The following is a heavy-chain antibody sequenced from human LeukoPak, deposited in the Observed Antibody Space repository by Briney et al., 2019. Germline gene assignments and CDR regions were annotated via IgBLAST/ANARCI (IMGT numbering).Heavy chain of an antibody. V-gene: IGHV3-30*18. CDR2: ISYDGSNK. D-gene: IGHD2-21*02. CDR1: GFTFSSYG. J-gene: IGHJ3*02. CDR3: AKGTPYCGGDCYSTFLDAFDI. Sequence: GGSLRLSCAASGFTFSSYGMHWVRQAPGKGLEWVAVISYDGSNKYYADSVKGRFTISRDNSKNTLYLQMNSLRAEDTAVYYCAKGTPYCGGDCYSTFLDAFDIWGQGTMVTVSS.